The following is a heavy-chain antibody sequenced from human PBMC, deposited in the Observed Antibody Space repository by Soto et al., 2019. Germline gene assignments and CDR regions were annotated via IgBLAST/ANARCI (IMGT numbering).Heavy chain of an antibody. CDR1: GFTFSSYS. CDR3: ARGWDGDFWSGYEYFDY. Sequence: GGSLRLSCAASGFTFSSYSVNWVRQAPGKGLEWVSSISSSSSYIYYADSVKGRFTISRDNAKNSLYLQMNSLRAEDTAVYYCARGWDGDFWSGYEYFDYWGQGTLVTVSS. CDR2: ISSSSSYI. D-gene: IGHD3-3*01. V-gene: IGHV3-21*01. J-gene: IGHJ4*02.